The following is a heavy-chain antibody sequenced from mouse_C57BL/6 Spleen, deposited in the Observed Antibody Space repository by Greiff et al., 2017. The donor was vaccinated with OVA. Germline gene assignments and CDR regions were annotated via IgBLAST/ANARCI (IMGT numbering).Heavy chain of an antibody. CDR3: TIQFLYSNYIFDY. V-gene: IGHV1-5*01. CDR1: GYTFTSYW. D-gene: IGHD2-5*01. J-gene: IGHJ2*01. CDR2: IYPGNSDT. Sequence: EVQLQQSGTVLARPGASVKMSCKTSGYTFTSYWMHWVKQRPGQGLEWIGAIYPGNSDTSYNQKFKGKAKLTAVTSASTAYMELSSLTNEDSAVYYCTIQFLYSNYIFDYWGQGTTLTVSS.